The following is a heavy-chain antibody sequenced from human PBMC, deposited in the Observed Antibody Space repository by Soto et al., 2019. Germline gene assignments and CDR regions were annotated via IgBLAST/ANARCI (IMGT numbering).Heavy chain of an antibody. D-gene: IGHD2-2*01. J-gene: IGHJ6*02. CDR3: ARVRGCSSTSCYYYYGMDV. V-gene: IGHV3-33*01. Sequence: QVQLVESGGGVVQPGRSLRLSCAASGFTFRSYGMHWVRQAPGKGLEWVAVIWYDGSNKYYADSVKGRFTISRDNSKNTLYLQMNSLRAEDTAVYYCARVRGCSSTSCYYYYGMDVWGQGTTVTVSS. CDR1: GFTFRSYG. CDR2: IWYDGSNK.